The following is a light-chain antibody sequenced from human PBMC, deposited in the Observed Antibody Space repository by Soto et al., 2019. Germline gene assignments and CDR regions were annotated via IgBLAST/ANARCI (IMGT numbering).Light chain of an antibody. CDR3: QQYDSHSIT. CDR2: DAS. Sequence: DIQMTQSPSSLSASVGDRVTITCQSSQDISNYLNWYQQKPGKAPKLLIYDASNLETGVPSRFSGSGSGTDFTFTISCLQPEDIATYYCQQYDSHSITFGPGTKVDIK. CDR1: QDISNY. J-gene: IGKJ3*01. V-gene: IGKV1-33*01.